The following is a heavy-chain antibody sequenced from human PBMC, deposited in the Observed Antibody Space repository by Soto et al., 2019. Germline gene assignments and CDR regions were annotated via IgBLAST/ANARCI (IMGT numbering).Heavy chain of an antibody. J-gene: IGHJ4*02. CDR3: ARRGGGGYPFYFDS. CDR1: GGSISSYY. CDR2: IHYSGRT. V-gene: IGHV4-59*12. D-gene: IGHD1-26*01. Sequence: PSETLSLTCTVSGGSISSYYWSWIRQPPGKGLEWIGYIHYSGRTNYNPSLRSRVTISLQTSKTQFSLKLSSVTAADTAVYYCARRGGGGYPFYFDSWGQGTLVTVSS.